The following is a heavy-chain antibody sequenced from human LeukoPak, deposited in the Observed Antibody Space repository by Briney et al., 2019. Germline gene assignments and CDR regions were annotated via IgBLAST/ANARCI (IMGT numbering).Heavy chain of an antibody. CDR3: ARRAAAGSRYFDY. CDR1: GGTFSSCA. CDR2: IIPIFGTA. Sequence: SVKVSCKASGGTFSSCAISWVRQAPGQGLEWMGRIIPIFGTANYAQKFQGRVTITTDESTSTAYMELSSLRSEDTAVYYCARRAAAGSRYFDYWGQGTLVTVSS. V-gene: IGHV1-69*05. D-gene: IGHD6-13*01. J-gene: IGHJ4*02.